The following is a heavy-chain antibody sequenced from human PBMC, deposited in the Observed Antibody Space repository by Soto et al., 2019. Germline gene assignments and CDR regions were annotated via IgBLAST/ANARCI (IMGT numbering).Heavy chain of an antibody. Sequence: EVQLLESGGGLVQPGGSLRLSCAASGVNFSSYAMSWVRQAPGKGLEWVSTLSNGGGSTYYADSVKGRFTISRDISKNPLFLQMNSLRAEDTAVYYCAKRGSPTSWYWFDPWGQGTLVTVSS. CDR1: GVNFSSYA. J-gene: IGHJ5*02. CDR3: AKRGSPTSWYWFDP. D-gene: IGHD2-2*01. CDR2: LSNGGGST. V-gene: IGHV3-23*01.